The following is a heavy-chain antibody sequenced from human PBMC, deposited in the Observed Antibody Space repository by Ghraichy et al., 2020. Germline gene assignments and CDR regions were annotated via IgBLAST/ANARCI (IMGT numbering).Heavy chain of an antibody. J-gene: IGHJ3*02. D-gene: IGHD2-15*01. CDR3: ARDSGLLGALDI. CDR1: GGSISSYH. Sequence: ESLNISCTVSGGSISSYHWSWIRQPPGKGLEWIGYIYYSGSTNYNPSLKSRVTISVDTSKNQFSLKLSSVTAADTAVYYCARDSGLLGALDIWGQGTMVTVSS. V-gene: IGHV4-59*01. CDR2: IYYSGST.